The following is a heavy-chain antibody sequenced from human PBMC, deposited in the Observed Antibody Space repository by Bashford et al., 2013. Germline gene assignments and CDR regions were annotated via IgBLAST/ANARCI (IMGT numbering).Heavy chain of an antibody. J-gene: IGHJ4*02. V-gene: IGHV4-59*01. Sequence: SETLSLTCTVSGVSISSYYCWIRQPPGKGLEWIGYLYNNGDTKYNPSLESRVSMSVDTSKNKFSLTLTSVTAADTAMYYCARGLYCSSGDCYMDYWGRGTLVTVSS. CDR3: ARGLYCSSGDCYMDY. CDR1: GVSISSYY. D-gene: IGHD2-15*01. CDR2: LYNNGDT.